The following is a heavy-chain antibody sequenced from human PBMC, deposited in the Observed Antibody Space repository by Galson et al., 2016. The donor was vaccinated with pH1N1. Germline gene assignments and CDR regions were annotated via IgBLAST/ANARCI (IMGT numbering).Heavy chain of an antibody. V-gene: IGHV7-4-1*02. D-gene: IGHD3-9*01. J-gene: IGHJ3*02. CDR2: INTKTGNP. CDR3: ARETPSPSPTVLRYFDWSGGLSAFDM. CDR1: GFTFSNHG. Sequence: KASGFTFSNHGINWVRQAPGQGLEWMGWINTKTGNPTYAQGFTGRFVFSLDTSVNTAYLQINSLKADDTAVYYCARETPSPSPTVLRYFDWSGGLSAFDMWGRGTLVTVSS.